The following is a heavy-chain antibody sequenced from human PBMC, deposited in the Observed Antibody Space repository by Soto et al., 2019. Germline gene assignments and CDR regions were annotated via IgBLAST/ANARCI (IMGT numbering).Heavy chain of an antibody. CDR3: ARGGQWGPRDALDL. Sequence: EEQLLQSGGGVVQSGGSLRLSCEASGFLFSSYAMNWVRQAPGKGLEWVSSISSHGDTTYYAESVRGRFTISRDNANNSLHLQTSKSRVEDTAVYYCARGGQWGPRDALDLWGQG. J-gene: IGHJ3*01. D-gene: IGHD7-27*01. CDR2: ISSHGDTT. V-gene: IGHV3-23*01. CDR1: GFLFSSYA.